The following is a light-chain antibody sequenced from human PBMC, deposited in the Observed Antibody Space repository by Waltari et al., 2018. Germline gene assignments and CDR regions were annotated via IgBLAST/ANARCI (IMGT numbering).Light chain of an antibody. Sequence: DIVMTQSPDSLAVSLGERATINCKSSQIVLYSSNNKNYLAWYQQKPGQPPKLPIYWAATRESGVPDRFSGSGSGTDFTLTISSLQAEDVAVYYCQQYYSTLHTFGQGTKLEIK. CDR3: QQYYSTLHT. CDR2: WAA. CDR1: QIVLYSSNNKNY. V-gene: IGKV4-1*01. J-gene: IGKJ2*01.